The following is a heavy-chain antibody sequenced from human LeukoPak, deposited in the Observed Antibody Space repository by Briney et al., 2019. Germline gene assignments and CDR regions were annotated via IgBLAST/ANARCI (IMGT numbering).Heavy chain of an antibody. J-gene: IGHJ4*02. CDR3: ARDETLTALFDY. CDR2: IHHGGST. Sequence: PSETLSLTCTVSGGSISSSSYYWGWLRQSPGTGLEWIGSIHHGGSTYYNPSLESRVTISVDTSKNQFSLKVTSVTAADSAVYYCARDETLTALFDYWGQGTLVTVSS. CDR1: GGSISSSSYY. V-gene: IGHV4-39*07.